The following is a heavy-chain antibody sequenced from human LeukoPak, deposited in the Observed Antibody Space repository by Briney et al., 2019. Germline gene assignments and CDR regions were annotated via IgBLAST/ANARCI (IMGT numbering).Heavy chain of an antibody. J-gene: IGHJ4*02. V-gene: IGHV3-7*03. CDR2: IKQDGSEK. Sequence: GSLRLSCAASGFIFSSYWMSWVRQAPGKGLEWVANIKQDGSEKYYVDSVKGRFTISRDTAKDSLYLQLNSLRAEDTALYYCARDRGWLQYIDYWGQRTLVTFSS. CDR1: GFIFSSYW. CDR3: ARDRGWLQYIDY. D-gene: IGHD5-24*01.